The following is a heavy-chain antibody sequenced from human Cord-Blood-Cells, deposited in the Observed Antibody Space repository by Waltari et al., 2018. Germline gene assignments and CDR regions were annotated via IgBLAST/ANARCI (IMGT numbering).Heavy chain of an antibody. CDR2: ISSSCSTI. Sequence: EVQLVESGGGLVQPGGSMRLSCSASGFIFSSYEMNWVRQAPGTGLDWVSYISSSCSTIYYADSVKGRFAISRDNAKNSLYLQMNSLRAEDTAVYYCARGFLWELLQSDYYGMDVWGQGTTVTVSS. CDR3: ARGFLWELLQSDYYGMDV. V-gene: IGHV3-48*03. J-gene: IGHJ6*02. CDR1: GFIFSSYE. D-gene: IGHD1-26*01.